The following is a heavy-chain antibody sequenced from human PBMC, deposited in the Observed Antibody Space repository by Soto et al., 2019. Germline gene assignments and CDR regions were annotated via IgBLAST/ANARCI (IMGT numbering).Heavy chain of an antibody. CDR1: GGSISSYY. Sequence: SETLSLTCTVSGGSISSYYWSWIRQPPGKGLEWIGYIYYSGSTNYNPSLKSRVTISVDTSKNQFSLKLSSVTAADTAVYYCARTNMVRGVITTHFDYWGQGTLVTVSS. V-gene: IGHV4-59*01. CDR3: ARTNMVRGVITTHFDY. D-gene: IGHD3-10*01. CDR2: IYYSGST. J-gene: IGHJ4*02.